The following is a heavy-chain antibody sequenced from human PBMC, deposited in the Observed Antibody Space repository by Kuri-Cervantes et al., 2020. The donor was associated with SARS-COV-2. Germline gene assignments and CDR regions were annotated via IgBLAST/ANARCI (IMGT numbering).Heavy chain of an antibody. CDR2: ISGSGGST. CDR1: GFTFSSYG. D-gene: IGHD5-24*01. V-gene: IGHV3-23*01. CDR3: AKDPGDGYFDY. J-gene: IGHJ4*02. Sequence: GESLKISCAASGFTFSSYGMHWVRQAPGKGLEWVSAISGSGGSTYYADSVKGRFTISRDNSKNTLYLQMNSLRAEDTAVYYCAKDPGDGYFDYWGQGTLVTVSS.